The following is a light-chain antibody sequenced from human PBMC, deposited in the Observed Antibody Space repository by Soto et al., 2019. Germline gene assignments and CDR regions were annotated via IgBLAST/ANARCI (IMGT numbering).Light chain of an antibody. CDR3: TSYPSSSTPWV. CDR1: TSDVGGYNY. V-gene: IGLV2-14*01. J-gene: IGLJ1*01. CDR2: EVS. Sequence: QSGLTQPASVCGSPGQSITISCTGTTSDVGGYNYVSWYQHHPGKAPKLLIYEVSNRPSGVSNRFSGSKSGDTASLTISGLQAEDEADYYCTSYPSSSTPWVFGTGTKVTV.